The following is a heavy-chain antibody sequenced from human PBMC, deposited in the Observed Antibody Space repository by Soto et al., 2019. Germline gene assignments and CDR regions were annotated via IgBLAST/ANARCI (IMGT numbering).Heavy chain of an antibody. D-gene: IGHD3-16*01. Sequence: EVQLLESGGGLVQPGGSLRLSCAASGFTFSSYAMSWVRQAPGKGLEWVSAISGSDGSTYYADSVKGRFTISRDNSKNTLYLQMNSLRAEDTAVYYCAKTSPADRIMITFGGVINAFDIWGQGTMVTVSS. CDR3: AKTSPADRIMITFGGVINAFDI. CDR1: GFTFSSYA. J-gene: IGHJ3*02. CDR2: ISGSDGST. V-gene: IGHV3-23*01.